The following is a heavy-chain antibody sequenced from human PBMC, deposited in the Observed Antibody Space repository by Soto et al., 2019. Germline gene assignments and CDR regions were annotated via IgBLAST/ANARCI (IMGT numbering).Heavy chain of an antibody. Sequence: LRLSSAASGFTCSSYSINWVRQAPGKGLEGVSHISGSSSSMHYVDTVKGRFTISRDNAKNSLYLKMNSLRDDDTAVYYCARVFTILGLSYGMDVWGPGTTVTVSS. CDR3: ARVFTILGLSYGMDV. V-gene: IGHV3-48*02. CDR2: ISGSSSSM. D-gene: IGHD3-3*01. CDR1: GFTCSSYS. J-gene: IGHJ6*02.